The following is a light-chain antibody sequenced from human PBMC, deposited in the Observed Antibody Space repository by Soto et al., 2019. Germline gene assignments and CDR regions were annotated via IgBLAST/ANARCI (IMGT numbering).Light chain of an antibody. CDR1: QSISDW. CDR3: QQCNNYLYT. J-gene: IGKJ2*01. V-gene: IGKV1-5*01. CDR2: DVS. Sequence: DLQMTQSPSTLSASVGDRVTITCRASQSISDWLAWYQQKPGKAPKLLIYDVSTLESGVPSRFSGSGSGTEFTLTISSLQPDDFATYYCQQCNNYLYTFGQGTKVEIK.